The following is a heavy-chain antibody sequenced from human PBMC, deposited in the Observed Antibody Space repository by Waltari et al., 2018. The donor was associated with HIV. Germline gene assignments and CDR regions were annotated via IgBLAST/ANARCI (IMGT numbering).Heavy chain of an antibody. CDR1: GGSISSGRYY. V-gene: IGHV4-61*02. Sequence: QVQLQESGPGLVKPSQTLSLTCTVSGGSISSGRYYWSWIRQPAGKGLEWIGRIYTSGSTNYNPSLKSRVTISVDTSKNQFSLKLSSVTAADTAVYYCARARDGSGSSLDYWGQGTLVTVSS. CDR3: ARARDGSGSSLDY. J-gene: IGHJ4*02. D-gene: IGHD3-10*01. CDR2: IYTSGST.